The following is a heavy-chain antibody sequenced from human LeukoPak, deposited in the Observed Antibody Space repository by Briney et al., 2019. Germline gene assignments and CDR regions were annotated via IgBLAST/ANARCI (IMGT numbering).Heavy chain of an antibody. CDR2: ISYDGSNK. J-gene: IGHJ4*02. CDR1: GFTFSSYA. Sequence: GGSLRLSCAASGFTFSSYAMHWVRQAPGKGLEWVAVISYDGSNKYYADSVKGRFTISRDNSKNTLYLQMNSLRAEDTAVYYCARLGYSSSWYCDYWGQGTLVTVSS. V-gene: IGHV3-30*04. D-gene: IGHD6-13*01. CDR3: ARLGYSSSWYCDY.